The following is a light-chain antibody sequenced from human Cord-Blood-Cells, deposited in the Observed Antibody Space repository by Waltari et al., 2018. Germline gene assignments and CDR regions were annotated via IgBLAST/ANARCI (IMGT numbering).Light chain of an antibody. V-gene: IGKV1-39*01. CDR2: AAS. CDR1: QSISSY. J-gene: IGKJ1*01. CDR3: QQSYSTPWT. Sequence: DIQTTQSPSSLSASVGDRVTITCRASQSISSYLNWYQQKPGKAPKLLIYAASSLQSGVPSRFSGSGSGTDFTLTISSLQPEDFATYYCQQSYSTPWTFGQGTKVKIK.